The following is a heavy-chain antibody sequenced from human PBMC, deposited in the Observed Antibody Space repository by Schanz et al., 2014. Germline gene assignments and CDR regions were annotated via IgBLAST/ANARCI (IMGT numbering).Heavy chain of an antibody. CDR2: IKHDGSEK. Sequence: EVQLVESGGGLVQPGGSLRLSCAASGFAFDTYWMSWVRQAPGKGLEWVANIKHDGSEKYYVDSVKGRFTISRDNAKNSLYLQMNSLRAEDTAVYYCVRDAGRDGYNLAFDVWGQGTLVTVSS. V-gene: IGHV3-7*03. D-gene: IGHD1-1*01. CDR3: VRDAGRDGYNLAFDV. J-gene: IGHJ3*01. CDR1: GFAFDTYW.